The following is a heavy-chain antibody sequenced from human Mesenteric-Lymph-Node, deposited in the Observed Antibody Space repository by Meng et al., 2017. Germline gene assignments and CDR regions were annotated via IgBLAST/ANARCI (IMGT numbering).Heavy chain of an antibody. CDR3: ARVSSYYDSSGYRQENTYYFDY. J-gene: IGHJ4*02. D-gene: IGHD3-22*01. CDR1: GDSVSSNSAA. CDR2: TYYRSKWYN. Sequence: SETLSLTCAISGDSVSSNSAAWNWIRQSPSRGLEWLGRTYYRSKWYNDYAVSVKSRITINPDTSKNQFSLQLNSVTPEDTAVYYCARVSSYYDSSGYRQENTYYFDYWGQGTLVTVSS. V-gene: IGHV6-1*01.